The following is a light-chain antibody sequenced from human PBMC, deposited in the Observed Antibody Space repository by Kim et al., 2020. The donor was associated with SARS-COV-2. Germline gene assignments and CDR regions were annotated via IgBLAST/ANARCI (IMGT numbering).Light chain of an antibody. CDR3: QSWDSSTVV. CDR1: KLGDKY. Sequence: SVAPGQTASSTCSGEKLGDKYACWYQQKPGQSPVLVIYQDSKRHSGITERFSGSNSGNTATLTISGTQAMDEADYYCQSWDSSTVVFGGGTQLTVL. CDR2: QDS. V-gene: IGLV3-1*01. J-gene: IGLJ2*01.